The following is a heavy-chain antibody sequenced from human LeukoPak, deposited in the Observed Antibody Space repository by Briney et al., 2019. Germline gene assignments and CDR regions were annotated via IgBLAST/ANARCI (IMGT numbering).Heavy chain of an antibody. D-gene: IGHD3-3*01. CDR2: ISSSSSYI. Sequence: GGSLRLSCAASGFTFSSYGMHWVRQAPGKGLEWVSSISSSSSYIYYADSVKGRFTISRDNAKNSLYLQMNSLRAEDTAVYYCARDRFLEWLFYDYWGQGTLVTVSS. J-gene: IGHJ4*02. CDR3: ARDRFLEWLFYDY. V-gene: IGHV3-21*01. CDR1: GFTFSSYG.